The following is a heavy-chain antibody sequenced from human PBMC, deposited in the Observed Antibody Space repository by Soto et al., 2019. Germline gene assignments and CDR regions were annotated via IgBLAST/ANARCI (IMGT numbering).Heavy chain of an antibody. J-gene: IGHJ5*02. Sequence: QVKLVESGGGVVQPGRSLRLSCAASGFTFSSYGMHWVRQAPGKGLEWVAVIKSDGSNKYYTDSVKGRFTISRDNSKNTLSLQMNNLGAEDTAAYDSAKPRSSLEWPPFDPWGQGTLVTVSS. CDR3: AKPRSSLEWPPFDP. D-gene: IGHD3-3*01. CDR2: IKSDGSNK. CDR1: GFTFSSYG. V-gene: IGHV3-30*18.